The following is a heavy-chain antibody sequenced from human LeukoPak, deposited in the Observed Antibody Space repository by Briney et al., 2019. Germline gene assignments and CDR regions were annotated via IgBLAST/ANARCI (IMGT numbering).Heavy chain of an antibody. CDR2: IYNSGST. V-gene: IGHV4-39*07. J-gene: IGHJ4*02. Sequence: SETLSLTCTVSGGSISSSSYYWGWIRQPPGKGLEWIGSIYNSGSTNYNPSLKSRVTISVDTSKNQFSLKLSSVTAADTAVYYCARGVRAAPDWGQGTLVTVSS. D-gene: IGHD2-15*01. CDR1: GGSISSSSYY. CDR3: ARGVRAAPD.